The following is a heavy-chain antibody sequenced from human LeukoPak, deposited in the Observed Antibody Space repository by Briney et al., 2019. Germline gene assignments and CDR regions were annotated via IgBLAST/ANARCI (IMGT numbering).Heavy chain of an antibody. V-gene: IGHV3-66*01. CDR3: ARGDFYDTQGMHV. Sequence: GGSLRLSCAASRFTVSSNYMSWVCQAPGKGLEWVSVIYGGGSTYYADSVKGRFTISRDNSKNTLHLQMNCLRAEDTAVYYCARGDFYDTQGMHVWGQGTTATVSS. CDR2: IYGGGST. CDR1: RFTVSSNY. J-gene: IGHJ6*02. D-gene: IGHD3-22*01.